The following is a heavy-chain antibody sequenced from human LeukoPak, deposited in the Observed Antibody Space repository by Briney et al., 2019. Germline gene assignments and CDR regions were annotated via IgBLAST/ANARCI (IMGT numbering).Heavy chain of an antibody. Sequence: PSETLSLTCTLSSGSLSSSYWSWIRQPAGKGLEWIGRIYTSGSTNYNPSLKSRVTMSVDTSKNQFSLKLSSVTAADTAVYYCARAGVLLRSYFDYWGQGTLVTVSS. CDR1: SGSLSSSY. CDR3: ARAGVLLRSYFDY. D-gene: IGHD2-8*01. J-gene: IGHJ4*02. CDR2: IYTSGST. V-gene: IGHV4-4*07.